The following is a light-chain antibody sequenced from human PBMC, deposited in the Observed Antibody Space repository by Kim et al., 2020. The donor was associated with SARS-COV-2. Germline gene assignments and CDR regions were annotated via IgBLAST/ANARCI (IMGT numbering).Light chain of an antibody. V-gene: IGLV2-14*03. CDR2: DVK. CDR3: SSYTASSTFV. Sequence: GQSVTISCAGTSSAVGGFAFVSWYQQHPGKAPKLMIYDVKKRPSGISDRLSGSKSANTASLTISGHQAEDEAAYYCSSYTASSTFVFGTGTKVTVL. CDR1: SSAVGGFAF. J-gene: IGLJ1*01.